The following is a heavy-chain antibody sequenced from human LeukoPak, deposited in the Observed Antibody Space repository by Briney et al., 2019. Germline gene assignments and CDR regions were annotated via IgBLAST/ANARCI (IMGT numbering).Heavy chain of an antibody. J-gene: IGHJ4*02. CDR2: INPKSGGT. CDR3: ASGSSFDSSGRGFDY. Sequence: ASVKVSCKTSGYTFTGYYMHWVRQAPGQGLEWMGWINPKSGGTNYAQKFQGRVTMTRDTSISTAYMELSRLRFDDTAVYYCASGSSFDSSGRGFDYWGQGTLVTVSS. V-gene: IGHV1-2*02. CDR1: GYTFTGYY. D-gene: IGHD3-22*01.